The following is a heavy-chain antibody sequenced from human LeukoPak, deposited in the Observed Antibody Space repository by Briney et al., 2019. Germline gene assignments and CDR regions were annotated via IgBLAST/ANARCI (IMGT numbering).Heavy chain of an antibody. CDR2: INTDGSST. Sequence: GGSLRLSCAASGFTFSSYWMHWVRQAPGKGLVWVSRINTDGSSTSYADSVKGRFTISRDNAKKTLYLQMNSLRDGDTAVYYCVRGAHYFDYWGQGTLVTVSS. V-gene: IGHV3-74*01. D-gene: IGHD3-16*01. CDR1: GFTFSSYW. J-gene: IGHJ4*02. CDR3: VRGAHYFDY.